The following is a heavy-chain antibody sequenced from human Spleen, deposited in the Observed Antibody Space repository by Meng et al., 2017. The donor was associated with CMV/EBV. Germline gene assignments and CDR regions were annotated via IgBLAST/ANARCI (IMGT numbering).Heavy chain of an antibody. CDR2: SYWNDDY. V-gene: IGHV2-5*01. Sequence: CTFAGCPLTTSGVGVTWFRQPTGRALEWLALSYWNDDYRHSPSLKTRVTITKDNSKNQVVLTMSNMDPVDTATYYCARVQMAKVDPWGQGTLVTVSS. CDR1: GCPLTTSGVG. CDR3: ARVQMAKVDP. J-gene: IGHJ5*02. D-gene: IGHD5-24*01.